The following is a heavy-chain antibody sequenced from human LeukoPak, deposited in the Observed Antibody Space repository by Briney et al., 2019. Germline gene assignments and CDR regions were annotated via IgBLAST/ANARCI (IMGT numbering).Heavy chain of an antibody. CDR2: IDPSDSDT. Sequence: GESLKISCKASGYSFITYWIGWVRQMPGKGLEWVGIIDPSDSDTRYSPSFQGQVTISADKSISTAYLQWSSLRASDTAIYYCARHRYFQDWGQGTLVAVSS. CDR1: GYSFITYW. CDR3: ARHRYFQD. J-gene: IGHJ1*01. V-gene: IGHV5-51*01.